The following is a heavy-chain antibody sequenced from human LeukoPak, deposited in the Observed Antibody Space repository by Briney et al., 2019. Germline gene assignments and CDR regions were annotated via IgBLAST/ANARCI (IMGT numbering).Heavy chain of an antibody. V-gene: IGHV4-38-2*02. J-gene: IGHJ4*02. Sequence: PSETLSLTCTVSGYSISSGYYWGWIRQPTGKGLEWIGSIYHSGSTYYNPSLKSRVTISVDTSKNQFSLKLSSVTAADTAVYYSERSGDNSKPSEGGQEPRVTVSS. CDR1: GYSISSGYY. D-gene: IGHD4-11*01. CDR3: ERSGDNSKPSE. CDR2: IYHSGST.